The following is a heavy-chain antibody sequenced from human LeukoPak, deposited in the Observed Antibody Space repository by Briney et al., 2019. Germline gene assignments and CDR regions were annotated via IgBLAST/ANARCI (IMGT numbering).Heavy chain of an antibody. CDR1: GFTFSSYG. D-gene: IGHD5-18*01. CDR2: ISYDGSNK. Sequence: GGSLRLSCAASGFTFSSYGMHWVRQAPGKGLEWVAVISYDGSNKYYADSVKGRFTISRDNSKNTLYLQMNSLRAEDTAVYYCAKSGYHRYGMDVWGQGTMVTVSS. J-gene: IGHJ6*02. CDR3: AKSGYHRYGMDV. V-gene: IGHV3-30*18.